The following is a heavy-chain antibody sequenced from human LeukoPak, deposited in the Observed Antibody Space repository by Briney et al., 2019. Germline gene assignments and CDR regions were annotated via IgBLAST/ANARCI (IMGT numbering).Heavy chain of an antibody. CDR1: GGSISSGGYY. D-gene: IGHD3-22*01. CDR2: IYYSGST. J-gene: IGHJ4*02. CDR3: ARGPNYYDSSGYYYVFDY. V-gene: IGHV4-31*03. Sequence: PSETLSLTCTVSGGSISSGGYYWSWIRQHPGKGLEWIGYIYYSGSTYYNPSLKSRVTISVDTSKNQFSLKLSSVTAADTAVYYCARGPNYYDSSGYYYVFDYWGQGTLVTVSS.